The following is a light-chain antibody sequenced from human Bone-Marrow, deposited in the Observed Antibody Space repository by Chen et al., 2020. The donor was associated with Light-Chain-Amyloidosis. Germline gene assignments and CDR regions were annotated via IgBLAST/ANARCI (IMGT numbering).Light chain of an antibody. CDR3: QVWDRSSDRPV. Sequence: SYVLTQPSSVSVAPGQTATIACGGNNIGSTSVNWYQQTPGQAPLLVGYDDSDRPSGIPERLSGSNSGNTATLTISRVEAGDEADYYCQVWDRSSDRPVFGGGTKLTVL. CDR1: NIGSTS. V-gene: IGLV3-21*02. CDR2: DDS. J-gene: IGLJ3*02.